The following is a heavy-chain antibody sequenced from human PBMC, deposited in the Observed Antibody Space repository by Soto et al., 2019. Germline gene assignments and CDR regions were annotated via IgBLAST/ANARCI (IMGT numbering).Heavy chain of an antibody. V-gene: IGHV3-30*18. CDR2: ISYDGSNQ. Sequence: PGGSLRLSCAASGFTFSSYGMHWVRQAPGKGLEWVAVISYDGSNQYYADSVKGRFTISRDNSKNTLYLQMNSLRAEDTAVYYCAKDEAATYYYYYGMDVWGQGTTVTVSS. CDR1: GFTFSSYG. J-gene: IGHJ6*02. CDR3: AKDEAATYYYYYGMDV. D-gene: IGHD1-26*01.